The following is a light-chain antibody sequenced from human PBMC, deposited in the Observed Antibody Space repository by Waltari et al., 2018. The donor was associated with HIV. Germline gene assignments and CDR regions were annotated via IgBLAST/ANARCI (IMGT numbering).Light chain of an antibody. J-gene: IGLJ2*01. CDR2: EDS. Sequence: SYVLTQPPSVSVAPGQTARITCGGNNIGSKSVNWYQHKPGQAPVLVVYEDSDRPSGILERFSGSNSGNTATLTISRVEAGDEADYYCQVWDSSSDHVVFGGGTKLTVL. CDR3: QVWDSSSDHVV. V-gene: IGLV3-21*02. CDR1: NIGSKS.